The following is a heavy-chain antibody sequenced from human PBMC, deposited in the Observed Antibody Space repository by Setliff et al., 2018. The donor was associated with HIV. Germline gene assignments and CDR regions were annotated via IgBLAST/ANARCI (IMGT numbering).Heavy chain of an antibody. D-gene: IGHD3-10*01. CDR2: IGTGGDT. V-gene: IGHV3-13*01. CDR1: GFIFSNHD. CDR3: ARGTYGSGSPIGV. J-gene: IGHJ6*04. Sequence: QSGGSLRLSCEASGFIFSNHDFHWVRQAAAKGLEWVAAIGTGGDTYYVDSVKGRFTISRENAKNSLYLQMNSLRAEDTAVYYCARGTYGSGSPIGVWGKGTTVTVSS.